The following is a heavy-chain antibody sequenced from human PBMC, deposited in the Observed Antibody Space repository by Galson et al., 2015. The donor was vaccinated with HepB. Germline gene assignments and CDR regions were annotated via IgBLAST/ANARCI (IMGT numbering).Heavy chain of an antibody. D-gene: IGHD6-13*01. J-gene: IGHJ6*02. CDR3: ARVWGQQLTTTYYYYGMDV. CDR1: GFTFSSFS. CDR2: ISSSSSYI. Sequence: SLRLSCAASGFTFSSFSMNWVCQAPGKGLEWVSSISSSSSYIYYADSVKGRFTISRDNAKNSLYLQMNSLRAEDTAVYYCARVWGQQLTTTYYYYGMDVWGQGTTVTVSS. V-gene: IGHV3-21*01.